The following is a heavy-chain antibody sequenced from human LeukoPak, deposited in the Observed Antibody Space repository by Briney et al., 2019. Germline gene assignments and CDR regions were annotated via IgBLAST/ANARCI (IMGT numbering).Heavy chain of an antibody. CDR2: IKSKTDGGTT. J-gene: IGHJ6*03. CDR1: GFTFSNAW. CDR3: TTHPHSYYYYYYMDV. D-gene: IGHD5-18*01. Sequence: GGSLRLSCAASGFTFSNAWMSWVRQAPGKGLEWGGRIKSKTDGGTTDYAAPVKGRFTISRDESKNTLYLQMNSLKTEDTAVYYCTTHPHSYYYYYYMDVWGKGTTVTVSS. V-gene: IGHV3-15*01.